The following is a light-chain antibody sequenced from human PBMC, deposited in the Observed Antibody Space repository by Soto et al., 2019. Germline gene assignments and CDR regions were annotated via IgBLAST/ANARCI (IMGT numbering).Light chain of an antibody. CDR1: QSIGNY. V-gene: IGKV3-11*01. CDR2: ATS. CDR3: QQYGSSPVT. Sequence: ELVLTQSPATLSLSPGEGATLSCRASQSIGNYLAWYQQKPGQAPRLLIYATSNRATGIPARFSGSGSGTDFTLTISSLEPEDFAVYHCQQYGSSPVTFGQGTKVDI. J-gene: IGKJ1*01.